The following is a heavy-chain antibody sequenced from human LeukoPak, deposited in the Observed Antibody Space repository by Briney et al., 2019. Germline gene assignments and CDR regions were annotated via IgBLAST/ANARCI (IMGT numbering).Heavy chain of an antibody. V-gene: IGHV4-59*12. Sequence: SETLSLTCTVSGGSIRSYYWTWIRQPPGKGLECIGYTSYSGSTNYNPSLRSRVTISVDTSKNLFSLKLSSVTAADTAVYYCARGLIAAAGRNFDYWGQGTLVTASS. CDR1: GGSIRSYY. J-gene: IGHJ4*02. CDR2: TSYSGST. D-gene: IGHD6-13*01. CDR3: ARGLIAAAGRNFDY.